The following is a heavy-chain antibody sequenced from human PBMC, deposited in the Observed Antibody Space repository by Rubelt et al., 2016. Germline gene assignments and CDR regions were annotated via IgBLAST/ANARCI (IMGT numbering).Heavy chain of an antibody. CDR1: YN. J-gene: IGHJ4*02. V-gene: IGHV3-7*03. D-gene: IGHD5-24*01. CDR2: IKQDGSEK. Sequence: YNMNWVRQAPGKGLEWVANIKQDGSEKYYVDSVKGRFTISRDNAKNSLYLQMNSLRAEDTAVYYCARGNSAAYWGQGTLVTVSS. CDR3: ARGNSAAY.